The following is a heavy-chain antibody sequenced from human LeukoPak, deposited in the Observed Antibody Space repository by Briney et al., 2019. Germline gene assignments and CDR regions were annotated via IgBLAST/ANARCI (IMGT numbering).Heavy chain of an antibody. D-gene: IGHD3-10*01. J-gene: IGHJ4*02. CDR2: IGHTLGST. CDR3: AKDPFYYGTGGPT. Sequence: PGGSLRLSCAPSGFTVSDYAMSWVRQAPGKGLEWVSSIGHTLGSTYYTESVKGRFIISRDSSKNTICLRMNSLRADDTAVYYCAKDPFYYGTGGPTWGQGTLVTVSS. V-gene: IGHV3-23*01. CDR1: GFTVSDYA.